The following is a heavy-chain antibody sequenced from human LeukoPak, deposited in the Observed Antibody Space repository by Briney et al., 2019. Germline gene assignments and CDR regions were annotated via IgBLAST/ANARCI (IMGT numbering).Heavy chain of an antibody. D-gene: IGHD5-12*01. Sequence: GRSLRLSCAASGFTFSSYAMYWVRQAPGKGLEWVAVISYDGSDKFYADSVKGRFTISRDSSKNTLFLQMNSLRPEDTAVYYCARARPSMWIDYWGQGTLVTVSS. CDR2: ISYDGSDK. J-gene: IGHJ4*02. CDR3: ARARPSMWIDY. CDR1: GFTFSSYA. V-gene: IGHV3-30*04.